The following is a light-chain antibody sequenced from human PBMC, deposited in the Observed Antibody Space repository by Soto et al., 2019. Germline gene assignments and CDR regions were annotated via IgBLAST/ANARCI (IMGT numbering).Light chain of an antibody. CDR3: QQYGSSPLT. CDR2: DAS. J-gene: IGKJ4*01. V-gene: IGKV3-20*01. CDR1: QSVSTY. Sequence: VSTQSPSTLSLSPGERATLTCRASQSVSTYLAWYQQKPGQAPRLLMYDASNRATGIPDRFSGSGSGTDFTLTISRREPEDFAVYYCQQYGSSPLTFGGGTKVDIK.